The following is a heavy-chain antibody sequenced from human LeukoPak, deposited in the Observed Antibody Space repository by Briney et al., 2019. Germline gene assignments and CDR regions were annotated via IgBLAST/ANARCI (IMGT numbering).Heavy chain of an antibody. CDR3: AKDWHILTGRNCFDP. Sequence: ASVNVSCKASGYTFTGYYMHWVRQAPGQGLEWMGWVSSYNGDTNYARKFHGRVTMSTDTSTSTAYMELRSLRFDDTAIYYCAKDWHILTGRNCFDPWGQGTLVTVSS. CDR2: VSSYNGDT. J-gene: IGHJ5*02. D-gene: IGHD3-9*01. V-gene: IGHV1-18*04. CDR1: GYTFTGYY.